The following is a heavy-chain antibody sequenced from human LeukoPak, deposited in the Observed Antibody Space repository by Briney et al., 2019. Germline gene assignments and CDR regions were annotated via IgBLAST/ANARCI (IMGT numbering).Heavy chain of an antibody. V-gene: IGHV4-34*01. CDR1: GGSFSGYY. Sequence: PSETLSLTCAVYGGSFSGYYWSWIRQPPGKGLEWIGEINHSGSTNYNPSLKSRVTISVDTSKNQFSLKLSSVTAADTAVYYCARDWGGDSGGFNTAGCGQWGKETWVTV. D-gene: IGHD2-21*01. CDR2: INHSGST. J-gene: IGHJ4*02. CDR3: ARDWGGDSGGFNTAGCGQ.